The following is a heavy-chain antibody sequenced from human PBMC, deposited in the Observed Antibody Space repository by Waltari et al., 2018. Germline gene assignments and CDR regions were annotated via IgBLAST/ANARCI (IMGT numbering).Heavy chain of an antibody. CDR1: GGTFSSYA. Sequence: QVQLVQSGAEVKKPGSSVKVSCKASGGTFSSYASSWVRQAPGQGLEWMGRIIPILGIANYAQKFQGRVTITADKSTSTAYMELSSLRSEDTAVYYCATTYSSSFDYWGQGTLVTVSS. V-gene: IGHV1-69*04. CDR3: ATTYSSSFDY. CDR2: IIPILGIA. J-gene: IGHJ4*02. D-gene: IGHD6-6*01.